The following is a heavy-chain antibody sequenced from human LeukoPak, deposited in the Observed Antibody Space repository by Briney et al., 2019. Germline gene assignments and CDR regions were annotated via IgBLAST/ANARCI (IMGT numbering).Heavy chain of an antibody. CDR1: GFTFSSYW. Sequence: GGCLRLSCAASGFTFSSYWMIWVRQAPGKGLEWVANIKQDGSEKYCVDSVKGRFTISRDNAKNSLYLQMNSLRAEDTAVYYCARAVDDYVWGSYRPPGHWGQGTLVTVSS. CDR3: ARAVDDYVWGSYRPPGH. D-gene: IGHD3-16*02. J-gene: IGHJ4*02. CDR2: IKQDGSEK. V-gene: IGHV3-7*05.